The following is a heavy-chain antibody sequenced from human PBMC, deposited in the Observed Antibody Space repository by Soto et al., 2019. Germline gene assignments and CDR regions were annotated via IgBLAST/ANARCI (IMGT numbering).Heavy chain of an antibody. D-gene: IGHD1-26*01. CDR3: AAIVGEGY. CDR2: ISWNSGSI. V-gene: IGHV3-9*01. Sequence: EVQLVESGGGLVQPGRSLRLSCAASGFTFDDYDMHWVRQAPGKGLEWVSGISWNSGSIGYADSVKGRFTISRDNAKNSLYLQMNSLRAEDTALYYCAAIVGEGYWGQGTMVTVSS. CDR1: GFTFDDYD. J-gene: IGHJ4*02.